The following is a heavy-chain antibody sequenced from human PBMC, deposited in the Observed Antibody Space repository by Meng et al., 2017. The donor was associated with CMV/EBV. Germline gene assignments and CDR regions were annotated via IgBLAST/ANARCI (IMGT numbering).Heavy chain of an antibody. CDR2: ISSSSSYI. V-gene: IGHV3-21*04. CDR3: ARVLSGWLY. J-gene: IGHJ4*02. Sequence: GESLKISCAASGFTFSSYSMNWVCQAPGKGLEWVSSISSSSSYIYYADSVKGRFTISRDNAKNSLYLQMNSLRAEDTAVYYCARVLSGWLYWGQGTLVTVSS. D-gene: IGHD6-19*01. CDR1: GFTFSSYS.